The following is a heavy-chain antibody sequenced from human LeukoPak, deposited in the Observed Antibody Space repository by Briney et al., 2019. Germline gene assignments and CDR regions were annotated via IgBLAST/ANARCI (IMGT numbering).Heavy chain of an antibody. Sequence: SETLSLTCTVSGGSISSYYWSWIRQPPGKGLEWIGYIYYSGSTNYNPSFKSRVTISVDTSKNQFSLKLSSVTAADTAVYYCARGYYYDSSGYYWFDPWGQGTLVTVSS. CDR2: IYYSGST. CDR1: GGSISSYY. J-gene: IGHJ5*02. D-gene: IGHD3-22*01. CDR3: ARGYYYDSSGYYWFDP. V-gene: IGHV4-59*01.